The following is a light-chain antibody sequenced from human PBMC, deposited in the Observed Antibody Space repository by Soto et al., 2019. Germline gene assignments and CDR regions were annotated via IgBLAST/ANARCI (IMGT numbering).Light chain of an antibody. CDR3: SSFTSRSTFNYV. V-gene: IGLV1-44*01. CDR2: GDY. J-gene: IGLJ1*01. Sequence: QSVLTQPPSASGTPGQRVTISCSGSPSNIGSNTVSWYQQFSGSAPRLIMYGDYRRPSGVPDRFSGSKSGASASLAISGLQSEDEADYYCSSFTSRSTFNYVFGTGTKVTVL. CDR1: PSNIGSNT.